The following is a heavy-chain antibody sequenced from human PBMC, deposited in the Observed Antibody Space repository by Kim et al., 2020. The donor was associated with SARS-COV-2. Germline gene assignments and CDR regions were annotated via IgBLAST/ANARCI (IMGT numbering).Heavy chain of an antibody. Sequence: GGSLRLSCAASGFTFSNAWMSWVRQAPGKGLEWVGRIKSKTDGGTTDYAAPVKGRFTISRDDSKNTLYLQMNSLKTEDTAVYYCTTFSITMVRGVIIHWGQGTLVTVSS. CDR1: GFTFSNAW. J-gene: IGHJ4*02. D-gene: IGHD3-10*01. CDR3: TTFSITMVRGVIIH. V-gene: IGHV3-15*01. CDR2: IKSKTDGGTT.